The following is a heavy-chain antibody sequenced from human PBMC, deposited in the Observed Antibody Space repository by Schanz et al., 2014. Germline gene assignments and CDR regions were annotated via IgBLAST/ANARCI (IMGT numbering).Heavy chain of an antibody. CDR3: TRDRGALINHNDALDL. CDR1: GFTFRGHA. J-gene: IGHJ3*01. D-gene: IGHD3-16*01. V-gene: IGHV3-30*04. Sequence: VQLVESGGVVVHPGGSLRLSCAASGFTFRGHAMHWVRQAPGQGLEKVAVTSTDGTKTYYAASVRGRFTISRDNSKNTVYLQMNSLRSEDTAVYYCTRDRGALINHNDALDLWGQGTMVSVSS. CDR2: TSTDGTKT.